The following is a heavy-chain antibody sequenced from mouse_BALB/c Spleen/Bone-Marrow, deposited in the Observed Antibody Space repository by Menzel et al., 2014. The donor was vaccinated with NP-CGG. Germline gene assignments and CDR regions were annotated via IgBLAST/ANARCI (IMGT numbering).Heavy chain of an antibody. CDR3: AREGRTGAWFTY. CDR1: GYTFTSYT. Sequence: QVQLQQSGAELARPGASVKMSCKASGYTFTSYTIQWVKQRPGQGLEWIGYINPSSGYTDYNQKFKDKTTLTADKSSNTAYMQLPSLTSEDSAVYSCAREGRTGAWFTYWGQGSLVTVSA. D-gene: IGHD4-1*01. J-gene: IGHJ3*01. CDR2: INPSSGYT. V-gene: IGHV1-4*02.